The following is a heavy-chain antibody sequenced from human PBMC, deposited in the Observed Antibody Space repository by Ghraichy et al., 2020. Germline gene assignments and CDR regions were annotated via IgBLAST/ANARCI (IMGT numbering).Heavy chain of an antibody. CDR2: IHHSGST. Sequence: TLSLTCTVSGGSISSDDWMSWVRQPPGKGLEWIGEIHHSGSTNYNPSLKSRVTISIDTSKNQFFLRLTSLTAADTAVYYCIQNGFYALEYWGQGTLVTASS. D-gene: IGHD5-24*01. J-gene: IGHJ4*02. V-gene: IGHV4-4*02. CDR3: IQNGFYALEY. CDR1: GGSISSDDW.